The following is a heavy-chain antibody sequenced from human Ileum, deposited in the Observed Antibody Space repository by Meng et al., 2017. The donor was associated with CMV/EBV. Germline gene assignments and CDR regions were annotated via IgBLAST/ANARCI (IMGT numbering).Heavy chain of an antibody. CDR1: GDSVSSNSAA. V-gene: IGHV6-1*01. J-gene: IGHJ5*02. CDR2: TYYRSKWYN. CDR3: AREYSSSSGRKGFDP. Sequence: SETLSLTCAISGDSVSSNSAAWNWIRQSPSRGLEWLGRTYYRSKWYNDYAVSVKSRITINPDTSKNQFSLKLNSVTPEDTDVYYCAREYSSSSGRKGFDPWGQGTLVTVSS. D-gene: IGHD6-6*01.